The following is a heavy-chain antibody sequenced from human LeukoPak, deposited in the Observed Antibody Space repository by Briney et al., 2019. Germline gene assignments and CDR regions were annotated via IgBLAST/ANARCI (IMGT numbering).Heavy chain of an antibody. V-gene: IGHV1-18*01. CDR2: ISGYNGNT. CDR1: GYTFTTYG. CDR3: ARDDLDCSGGTCYPDSY. J-gene: IGHJ4*02. Sequence: GASVKVSCKASGYTFTTYGITWVRQAPGQGLEWMGWISGYNGNTNYAENFQGRVTMTTDTSTSTAYMELRNLRSDDTAFYYCARDDLDCSGGTCYPDSYWGQGTLVTVSS. D-gene: IGHD2-15*01.